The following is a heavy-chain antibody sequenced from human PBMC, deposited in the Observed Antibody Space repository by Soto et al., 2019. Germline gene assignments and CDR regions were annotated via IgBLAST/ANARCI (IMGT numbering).Heavy chain of an antibody. V-gene: IGHV4-39*01. J-gene: IGHJ4*02. D-gene: IGHD4-17*01. Sequence: SETLSLTCTVSGGSISSSIYYWGWIRQPPGMGLEWIGSIYYSGSTNCNPSLKSRITMSVDTSRNQFSLKLTSVTAADTAVYYCARGSTTEKVDSWGQGTLVTVSS. CDR1: GGSISSSIYY. CDR3: ARGSTTEKVDS. CDR2: IYYSGST.